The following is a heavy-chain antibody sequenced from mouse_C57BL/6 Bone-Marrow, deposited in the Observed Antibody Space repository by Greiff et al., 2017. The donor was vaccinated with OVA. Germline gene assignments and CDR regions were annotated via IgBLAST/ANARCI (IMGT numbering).Heavy chain of an antibody. J-gene: IGHJ2*01. V-gene: IGHV1-18*01. CDR3: ARGGYYVASYYFDY. CDR1: GYTFTDYN. Sequence: DVQLQESGPELVKPGASVKIPCKASGYTFTDYNMDWVKQSHGKSLEWIGDINPNNGGTIYNQKFKGKATLTVDKSSSTAYMELRSLTSEDTAVYYCARGGYYVASYYFDYWGQGTTLTVSS. CDR2: INPNNGGT. D-gene: IGHD2-3*01.